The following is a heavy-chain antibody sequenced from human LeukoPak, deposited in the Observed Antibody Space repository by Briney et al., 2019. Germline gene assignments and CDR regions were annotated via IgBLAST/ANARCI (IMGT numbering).Heavy chain of an antibody. Sequence: ASVQVSCKASGYTFTSFGISWVRPAPGRQLEWMGWISADSNNTNYAQKLQGRVTMTTDTSTSTVYMQMRSLTSDDTGVCYCARVVGSYGRNRYDFDYWGQGTLVTVSS. V-gene: IGHV1-18*01. J-gene: IGHJ4*02. D-gene: IGHD1-14*01. CDR3: ARVVGSYGRNRYDFDY. CDR2: ISADSNNT. CDR1: GYTFTSFG.